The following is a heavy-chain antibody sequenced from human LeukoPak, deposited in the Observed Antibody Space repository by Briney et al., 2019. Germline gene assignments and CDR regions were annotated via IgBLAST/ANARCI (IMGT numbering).Heavy chain of an antibody. CDR1: GYTFTSYG. V-gene: IGHV1-18*01. J-gene: IGHJ4*02. D-gene: IGHD3-22*01. CDR3: ARGRHYDSSGYYQLLWY. CDR2: ISAYNGNT. Sequence: GASVKVSCKASGYTFTSYGISWVRQAHGQGLEWMGWISAYNGNTNYAQKLQVRVTMTTDTSTSTAYMELRSLRSDDTAVYYCARGRHYDSSGYYQLLWYWGQGTLVTVSA.